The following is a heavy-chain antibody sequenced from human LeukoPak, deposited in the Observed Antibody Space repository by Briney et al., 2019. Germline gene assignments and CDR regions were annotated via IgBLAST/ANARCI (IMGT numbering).Heavy chain of an antibody. CDR1: GGSISSSSYY. V-gene: IGHV4-39*07. CDR3: ARDFPYYYYYMDV. J-gene: IGHJ6*03. Sequence: PSETLSLTCTVSGGSISSSSYYWGWIRQPPGKGLEWIGSIYYSGSTYYNPSLKSRVTISVDTSKNQFSLKLSSVTAADTAVYYCARDFPYYYYYMDVWGKGTTVTVSS. CDR2: IYYSGST.